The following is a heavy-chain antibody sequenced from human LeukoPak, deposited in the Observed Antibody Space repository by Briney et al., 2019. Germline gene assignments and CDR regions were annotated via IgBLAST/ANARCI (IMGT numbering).Heavy chain of an antibody. CDR1: GFTFDDYA. J-gene: IGHJ4*02. D-gene: IGHD6-19*01. V-gene: IGHV3-9*01. Sequence: PGGSLRLSCVASGFTFDDYALHWVRQVPGKGLEWVASISWNGGSVGYADSMKGRFTISRDNVKNSLYLQINRLRAEDTALYYCAKGVGSGWTVVLDHWGQGTLLTVSS. CDR3: AKGVGSGWTVVLDH. CDR2: ISWNGGSV.